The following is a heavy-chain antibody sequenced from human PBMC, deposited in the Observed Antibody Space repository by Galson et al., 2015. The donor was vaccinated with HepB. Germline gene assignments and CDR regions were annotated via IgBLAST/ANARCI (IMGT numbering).Heavy chain of an antibody. CDR1: GDSVSSNSAA. CDR2: TYYRSKWYN. Sequence: CAISGDSVSSNSAAWNWIRRSPSRGLEWLGRTYYRSKWYNDYAVSVKSRITINPDTSKNQFSLQLNSVTPEDTAVYYCARDLIAVAGTAAGGGYYFDYWGQGTLVTVSS. J-gene: IGHJ4*02. D-gene: IGHD6-19*01. CDR3: ARDLIAVAGTAAGGGYYFDY. V-gene: IGHV6-1*01.